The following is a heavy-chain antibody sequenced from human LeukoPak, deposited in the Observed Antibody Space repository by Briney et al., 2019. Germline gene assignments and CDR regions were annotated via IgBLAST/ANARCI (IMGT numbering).Heavy chain of an antibody. CDR2: IYYSGST. Sequence: PSETLSLTCTVSGGSISSSSYYWGWIRQPPGKGLEWIGSIYYSGSTYYNPSLKSRVTIPVDTSKNQFSLKLSSVTAADTAVYYCARLRFYDILTGYYQYYYYYYYMDVWGKGTTVTVSS. V-gene: IGHV4-39*01. CDR3: ARLRFYDILTGYYQYYYYYYYMDV. CDR1: GGSISSSSYY. D-gene: IGHD3-9*01. J-gene: IGHJ6*03.